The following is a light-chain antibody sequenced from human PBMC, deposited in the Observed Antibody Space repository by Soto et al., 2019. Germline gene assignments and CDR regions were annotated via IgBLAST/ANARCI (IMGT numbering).Light chain of an antibody. V-gene: IGKV4-1*01. CDR1: QSLVYSPRERSY. CDR2: WAS. J-gene: IGKJ4*01. Sequence: DIVLTQSPDSLVVSLGERATINCKSSQSLVYSPRERSYLGWFQQRQGQPPRLLIYWASSREPGVPDRFSGSESGTDFTLTISSLQAEDVAVYYCQQYFSTPPLTFGGGTKVDI. CDR3: QQYFSTPPLT.